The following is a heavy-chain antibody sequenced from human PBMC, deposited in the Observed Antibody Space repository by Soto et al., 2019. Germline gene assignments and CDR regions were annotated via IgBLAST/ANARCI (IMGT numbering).Heavy chain of an antibody. CDR3: AGGIAAAGTYYYYYYGMDV. J-gene: IGHJ6*04. CDR2: IYHSGST. Sequence: QLQLQESGSGLVKPSQTLSLTCAVSGGSISSGGYSWSWIRQPPGKGLEWIGYIYHSGSTYYNPSLKSRVTISVDRSKNQFSLKLSSVTAADTAVYYCAGGIAAAGTYYYYYYGMDVWGKGTTVTVPS. CDR1: GGSISSGGYS. D-gene: IGHD6-13*01. V-gene: IGHV4-30-2*01.